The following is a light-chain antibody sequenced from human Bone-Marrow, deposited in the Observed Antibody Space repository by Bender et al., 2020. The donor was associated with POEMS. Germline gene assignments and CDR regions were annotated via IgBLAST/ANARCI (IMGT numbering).Light chain of an antibody. V-gene: IGLV1-44*01. CDR1: ASDRGTTP. Sequence: QSVLTQPPSASATPGQRVTISCSRSASDRGTTPINWYQHLPGTAPKLIIYNSDQRPSGVSNRFSGSKSGNTASLTISGLQAEDEADYFCCSYAGDDIDVFGTGTKVTVL. CDR2: NSD. CDR3: CSYAGDDIDV. J-gene: IGLJ1*01.